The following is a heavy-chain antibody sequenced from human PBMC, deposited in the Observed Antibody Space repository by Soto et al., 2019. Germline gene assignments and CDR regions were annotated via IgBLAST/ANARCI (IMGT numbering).Heavy chain of an antibody. CDR1: GGSFSGYY. CDR3: ASRYCSSTSCYGSKYYYYYYMDV. Sequence: SETLSLTCAVYGGSFSGYYWSWIRQPPGKGLEWIGEINHSGSTNYNPPLKSRVTISVDTSKNQFSLKLSSVTAADTAVYYCASRYCSSTSCYGSKYYYYYYMDVWGKGTTVTVSS. V-gene: IGHV4-34*01. CDR2: INHSGST. J-gene: IGHJ6*03. D-gene: IGHD2-2*01.